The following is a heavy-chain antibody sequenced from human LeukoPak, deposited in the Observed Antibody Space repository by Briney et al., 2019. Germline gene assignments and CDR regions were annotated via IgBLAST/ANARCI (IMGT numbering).Heavy chain of an antibody. CDR3: ARDYMGYSSGWDY. CDR2: IYHSGST. V-gene: IGHV4-59*01. CDR1: GGSISSYY. Sequence: SETLSLTCTVSGGSISSYYWNWIRQPPGKGLEWIGYIYHSGSTNYNPSLRSRVSMSVDTAKKQFSLKLSSVTAADTAVYYCARDYMGYSSGWDYWGQGTLVTVSS. D-gene: IGHD6-19*01. J-gene: IGHJ4*02.